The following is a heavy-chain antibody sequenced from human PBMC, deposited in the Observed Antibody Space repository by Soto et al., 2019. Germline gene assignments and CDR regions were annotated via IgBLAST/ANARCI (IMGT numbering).Heavy chain of an antibody. CDR1: GGSISSGGYS. CDR2: IYHSGST. V-gene: IGHV4-30-2*01. Sequence: QLQLQESGSGLVKPSQTLSLTCAVSGGSISSGGYSWSWIRQPPGKGLEWIGYIYHSGSTYYNPSPNGLVTIQGAGSKNQFSLKLSSVTAPATAAYLCARGGGYTFDYWGQGTLVTVSS. D-gene: IGHD3-16*01. CDR3: ARGGGYTFDY. J-gene: IGHJ4*02.